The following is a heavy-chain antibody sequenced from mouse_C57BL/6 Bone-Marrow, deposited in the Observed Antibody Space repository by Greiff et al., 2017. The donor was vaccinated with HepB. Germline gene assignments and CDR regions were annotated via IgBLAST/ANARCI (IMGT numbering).Heavy chain of an antibody. CDR2: IYPGNSDT. J-gene: IGHJ1*03. Sequence: VQLQQPGAELVMPGASVKLSCKASGYTFTSYWMHWVKQRPGQGLEWIGAIYPGNSDTSYNQKFKGKAKLTAVTSASTAYMELSSLTNEDSAVYYCTRDYGSSFWYFDVWGTGTTVTVSS. V-gene: IGHV1-5*01. CDR1: GYTFTSYW. D-gene: IGHD1-1*01. CDR3: TRDYGSSFWYFDV.